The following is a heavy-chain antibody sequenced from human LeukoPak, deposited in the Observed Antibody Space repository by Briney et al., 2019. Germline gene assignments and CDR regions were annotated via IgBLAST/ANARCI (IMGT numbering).Heavy chain of an antibody. J-gene: IGHJ4*02. Sequence: GGSLRLSCAASGFTFSSYAMSWVRQAPGKGLEWVSAISGSGGSAYYADSVKGRFTISRDNSKNTLYLQMNSLRAEDTAVYYCARGAIAVAGTGRDYFDYWGQGTLVTVSS. CDR2: ISGSGGSA. CDR3: ARGAIAVAGTGRDYFDY. CDR1: GFTFSSYA. V-gene: IGHV3-23*01. D-gene: IGHD6-19*01.